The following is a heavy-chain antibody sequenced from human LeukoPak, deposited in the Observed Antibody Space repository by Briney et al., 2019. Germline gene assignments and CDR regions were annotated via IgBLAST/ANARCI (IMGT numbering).Heavy chain of an antibody. J-gene: IGHJ4*02. Sequence: GGSLRLSCVVSGFEFSIHDMSWGRQAPGKGPEWVSSISGRGTDTYYRDSVKGRFTISRDTSKNTLYMQMNNLRVEDTALYYCVKGFHFDWWGQGTLVTVSS. V-gene: IGHV3-23*01. CDR3: VKGFHFDW. CDR2: ISGRGTDT. CDR1: GFEFSIHD.